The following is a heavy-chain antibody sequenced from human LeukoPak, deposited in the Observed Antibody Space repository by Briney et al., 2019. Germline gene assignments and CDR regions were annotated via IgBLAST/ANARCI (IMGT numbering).Heavy chain of an antibody. CDR2: INWNGGST. V-gene: IGHV3-20*04. CDR1: GFTFDDYG. D-gene: IGHD4-17*01. Sequence: GGSLRLSCAASGFTFDDYGMSWVRQAPGKGLEWVSGINWNGGSTGYADSVKGRFTISRDNAKNSLYLQMNSLRAEDTALYYRAREGYGDYYHYYYYYMDVWGKGTTVTVSS. CDR3: AREGYGDYYHYYYYYMDV. J-gene: IGHJ6*03.